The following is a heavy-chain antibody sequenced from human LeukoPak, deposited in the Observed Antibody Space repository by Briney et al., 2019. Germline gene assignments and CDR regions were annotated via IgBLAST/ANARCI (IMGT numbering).Heavy chain of an antibody. CDR2: IRGKSAGGTA. CDR1: GLSVSDAW. Sequence: PGGSLRLSCAASGLSVSDAWMAWVRQAPGKGLEWVGRIRGKSAGGTANYVAAVKGRFTISTDDSKNTLHLQMNSLKTEDTAVYYFTGPPGWGRGTLVSVPS. CDR3: TGPPG. V-gene: IGHV3-15*01. J-gene: IGHJ4*02.